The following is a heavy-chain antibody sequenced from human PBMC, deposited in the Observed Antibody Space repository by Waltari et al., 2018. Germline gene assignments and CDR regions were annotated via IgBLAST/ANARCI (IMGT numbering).Heavy chain of an antibody. V-gene: IGHV3-30*18. Sequence: QVQLVESGGGVVQPGRSLRLSCAASGFTFSSYGMHWVRQAPGKGLEWVGVISYDGSNKYYAASVKGRFTISRDNSKSTLYLQMNSLRAEDTAVYYCAKDPPGGKNPIDYWGQGTLVTVSS. J-gene: IGHJ4*02. CDR1: GFTFSSYG. CDR3: AKDPPGGKNPIDY. D-gene: IGHD2-15*01. CDR2: ISYDGSNK.